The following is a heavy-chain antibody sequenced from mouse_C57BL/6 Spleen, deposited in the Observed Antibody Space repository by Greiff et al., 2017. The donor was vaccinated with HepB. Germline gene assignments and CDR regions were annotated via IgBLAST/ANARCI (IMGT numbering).Heavy chain of an antibody. CDR3: ARLNYYGSSYDFDV. V-gene: IGHV5-6*01. CDR1: GFTFSSYG. CDR2: ISSGGSYT. J-gene: IGHJ1*03. D-gene: IGHD1-1*01. Sequence: EVQLQESGGDLVKPGGSLKLSCAASGFTFSSYGMSWVRQTPDKRLEWVATISSGGSYTYYPDSVKGRFTISRDNAKNTLYLQMSSLKSEDTAMYYCARLNYYGSSYDFDVWGTGTTVTVSS.